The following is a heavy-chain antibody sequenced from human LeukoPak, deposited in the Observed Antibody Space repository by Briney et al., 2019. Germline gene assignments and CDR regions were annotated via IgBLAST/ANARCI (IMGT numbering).Heavy chain of an antibody. J-gene: IGHJ5*02. CDR2: TYYRSNLYN. V-gene: IGHV6-1*01. CDR3: ARDWGNDFWSGYRTPNWFAP. Sequence: SQTLSLTCAISGDTVASNSAAWNWIRHSPSRGLEWLGITYYRSNLYNDYAVSVKSRITINTDTSKNQFSLQLNSVTSEDMAVYCCARDWGNDFWSGYRTPNWFAPRGQGTLVTVSS. CDR1: GDTVASNSAA. D-gene: IGHD3-3*01.